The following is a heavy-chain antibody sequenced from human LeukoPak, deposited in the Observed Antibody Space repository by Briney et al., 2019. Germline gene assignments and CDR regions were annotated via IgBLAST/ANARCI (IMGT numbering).Heavy chain of an antibody. CDR3: AIPHHSGWHGDLGY. D-gene: IGHD6-19*01. CDR1: GFTFSSYA. Sequence: GGSLRLSCAASGFTFSSYAMHWVRQAPGKGLEWVAVISYDGSNKYYADSVKGRFTISRDNSKNTLYLQMNSLRAEDTAVYYCAIPHHSGWHGDLGYWGQGTLVTVSS. V-gene: IGHV3-30*04. CDR2: ISYDGSNK. J-gene: IGHJ4*02.